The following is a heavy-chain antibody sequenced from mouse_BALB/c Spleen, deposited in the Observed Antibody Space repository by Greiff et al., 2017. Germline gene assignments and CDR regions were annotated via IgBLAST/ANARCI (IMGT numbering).Heavy chain of an antibody. CDR1: GYTFTDYN. J-gene: IGHJ1*01. CDR3: ASYFTTVAQV. Sequence: EVQLQQSGPELVKPGASVKISCKASGYTFTDYNMHWVKQSHGKSLEWIGYIYPYNGGTGYNQKFKSKATLTVDNSSSTAYMELRSLTSEDSAVYYCASYFTTVAQVWGAGTTVTVSS. V-gene: IGHV1S29*02. CDR2: IYPYNGGT. D-gene: IGHD1-1*01.